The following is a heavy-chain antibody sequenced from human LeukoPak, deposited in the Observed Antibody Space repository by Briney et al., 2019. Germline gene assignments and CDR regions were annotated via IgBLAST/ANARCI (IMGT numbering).Heavy chain of an antibody. D-gene: IGHD6-19*01. J-gene: IGHJ4*02. CDR3: AGAPKFSSGWLLDC. V-gene: IGHV4-4*07. Sequence: SETLSLTCSVSGGSISTYYWSWIRQSAGKGLEWIGRIHTSGSTNYNPSLKSRVTMSVDTSKNQFSLKVSSVTAADTGVYYCAGAPKFSSGWLLDCWGQGSLLTVSS. CDR1: GGSISTYY. CDR2: IHTSGST.